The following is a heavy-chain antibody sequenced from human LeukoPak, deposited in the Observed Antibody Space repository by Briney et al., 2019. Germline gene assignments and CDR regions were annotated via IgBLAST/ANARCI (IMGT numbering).Heavy chain of an antibody. CDR1: GGSISSYY. CDR3: ARVNTLIRGIGWFDP. V-gene: IGHV4-59*12. D-gene: IGHD3-10*01. J-gene: IGHJ5*02. CDR2: IYYSGYT. Sequence: TSETLSLTCTVSGGSISSYYWSWIRQPPGKGLEWIGYIYYSGYTNYNPSLKSRVTISVDTSKNQFSLKLSSVTAADTAVYYCARVNTLIRGIGWFDPWGQGILVTVSS.